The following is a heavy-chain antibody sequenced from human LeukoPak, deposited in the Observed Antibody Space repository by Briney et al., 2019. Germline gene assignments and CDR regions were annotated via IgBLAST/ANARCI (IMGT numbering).Heavy chain of an antibody. CDR2: ISYDGSNK. Sequence: GGSLRLSCAASGFTFSSYGMHWVRQAPGKGLEWVAVISYDGSNKYYADSVKGRFTVSRDNSKNTLYLQMNSLRAEDTAVYYCSRRYSSGYFDYWGQGTLVTV. V-gene: IGHV3-30*03. D-gene: IGHD6-19*01. CDR1: GFTFSSYG. CDR3: SRRYSSGYFDY. J-gene: IGHJ4*02.